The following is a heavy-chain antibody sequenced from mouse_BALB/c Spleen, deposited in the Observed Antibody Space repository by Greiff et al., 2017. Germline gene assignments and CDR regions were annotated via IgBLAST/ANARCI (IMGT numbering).Heavy chain of an antibody. V-gene: IGHV5-9*03. J-gene: IGHJ2*01. CDR1: GFTFSSYT. CDR3: ARFGNYLDY. D-gene: IGHD1-1*02. Sequence: EVQGVESGGGLVKPGGSLKLSCAASGFTFSSYTMSWVRQTPEKRLEWVATISSGGGNTYYPDSVKGRFTISRDNAKNNLYLQMSSLRSEDTALYYCARFGNYLDYWGQGTTLTVSS. CDR2: ISSGGGNT.